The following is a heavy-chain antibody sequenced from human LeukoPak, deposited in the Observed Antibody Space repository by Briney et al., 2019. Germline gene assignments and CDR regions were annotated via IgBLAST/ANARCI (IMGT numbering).Heavy chain of an antibody. CDR1: GNS. D-gene: IGHD2-15*01. Sequence: SETLSLTCAVSGNSWSWIRQRPGKGLDWIAEFDHSRNIKYNPSLKSRDTRSIDTSYTQFSLKMTSVTAADTAVYYCAREAQYCSGGSCYGGFFQHWGQGTLVTVSS. CDR2: FDHSRNI. V-gene: IGHV4-34*01. CDR3: AREAQYCSGGSCYGGFFQH. J-gene: IGHJ1*01.